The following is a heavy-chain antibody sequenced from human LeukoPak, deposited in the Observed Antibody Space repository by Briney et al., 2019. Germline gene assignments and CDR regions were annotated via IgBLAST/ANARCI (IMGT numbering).Heavy chain of an antibody. V-gene: IGHV4-39*01. CDR2: IYYSGST. J-gene: IGHJ3*02. CDR1: GGSISSSSYY. CDR3: ARQPEDEFLMPPNDRPYNACDI. D-gene: IGHD3-3*01. Sequence: SETLSLTCTVSGGSISSSSYYWGWIRQPPGKGLEWIGSIYYSGSTYYNPSLKSRVTISVDTSKNQFSLKLSSVTAEDTAVYYCARQPEDEFLMPPNDRPYNACDIWGQGTMVTVSS.